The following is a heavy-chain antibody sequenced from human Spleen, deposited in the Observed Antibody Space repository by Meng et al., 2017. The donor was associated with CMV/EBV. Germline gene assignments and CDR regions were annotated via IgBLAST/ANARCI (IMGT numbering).Heavy chain of an antibody. J-gene: IGHJ6*02. V-gene: IGHV3-30-3*01. CDR1: GFTFSSSG. D-gene: IGHD6-13*01. CDR2: LSLDGSDK. CDR3: TRDMGTGAVHYYFAMDV. Sequence: GESLKISCAASGFTFSSSGMHWVRQAPGRGLEWVASLSLDGSDKYYADSVKGRFTISRDNSKNTLYLQINSLRTEDTAMYYCTRDMGTGAVHYYFAMDVWGQGTTVTV.